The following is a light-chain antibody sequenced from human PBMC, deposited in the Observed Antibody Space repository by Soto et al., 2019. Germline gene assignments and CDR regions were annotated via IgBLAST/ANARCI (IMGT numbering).Light chain of an antibody. CDR3: QQYFTFSYT. V-gene: IGKV1-5*03. CDR1: QGIRRW. J-gene: IGKJ2*01. CDR2: EAS. Sequence: DIQMTQSPSTLSASVGDRVTITCRASQGIRRWLAWYQQKPGKAPKLLIYEASSLQSGVPSRFSGSGSGTEYTLSISSMQPDDLANYYCQQYFTFSYTFGQGTTLEIK.